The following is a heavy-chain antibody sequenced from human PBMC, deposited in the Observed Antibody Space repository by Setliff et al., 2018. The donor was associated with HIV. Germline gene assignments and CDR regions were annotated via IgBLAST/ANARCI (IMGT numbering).Heavy chain of an antibody. D-gene: IGHD6-25*01. J-gene: IGHJ5*02. V-gene: IGHV1-69-2*01. CDR1: GYTFTDYY. Sequence: ASVKVSCKVSGYTFTDYYLHWVQQAPAKGLEWMGLVDPEDGKTIYAEKFQGRVTMTEDTSTDTAYMELTSLRSEDTAMYYCAPVSSGWFDPWGRGTLVTVSS. CDR2: VDPEDGKT. CDR3: APVSSGWFDP.